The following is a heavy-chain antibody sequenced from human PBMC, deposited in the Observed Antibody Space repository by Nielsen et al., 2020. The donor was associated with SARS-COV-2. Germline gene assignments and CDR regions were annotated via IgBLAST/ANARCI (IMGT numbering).Heavy chain of an antibody. D-gene: IGHD3-9*01. CDR2: VYHSRST. CDR1: GGSIRSNYW. J-gene: IGHJ6*02. V-gene: IGHV4-4*02. Sequence: SETLSLTCAVSGGSIRSNYWWRWVRQSTGKGLEWIGEVYHSRSTIYNPSLKSRVTISPDKSKNQFSLKLSSVTAADTAVYYCAREGDDWALDVWGQGTTVTVSS. CDR3: AREGDDWALDV.